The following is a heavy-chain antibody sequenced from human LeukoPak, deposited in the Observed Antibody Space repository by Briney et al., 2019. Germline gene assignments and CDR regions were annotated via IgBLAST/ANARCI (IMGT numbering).Heavy chain of an antibody. CDR1: GDSFATYG. V-gene: IGHV1-18*01. Sequence: ASVKVSCKASGDSFATYGLSWVRQAPGQGLEWMGWISPYNGKTDYARKFQDRVTMTTDISTTTAYMELTSLTSDDTAVYFCARHPRTIWSTISDNWIDPWGQGTLVTVSS. CDR3: ARHPRTIWSTISDNWIDP. D-gene: IGHD2-8*01. CDR2: ISPYNGKT. J-gene: IGHJ5*02.